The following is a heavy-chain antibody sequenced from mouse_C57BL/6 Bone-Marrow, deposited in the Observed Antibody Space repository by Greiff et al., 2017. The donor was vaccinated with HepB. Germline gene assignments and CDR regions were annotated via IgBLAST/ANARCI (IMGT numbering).Heavy chain of an antibody. J-gene: IGHJ1*03. V-gene: IGHV5-16*01. Sequence: EVQLQQSEGGLVQPGSSMKLSCTASGFTFSDYYMAWVRQVPEKGLEWVANINYDGSSTYYLDSLKSRFIISRDNAKNILYLQMSSLKSEDTATYYCARDRPITTVVARGYFDVWGTGTTVTVSS. CDR3: ARDRPITTVVARGYFDV. CDR2: INYDGSST. CDR1: GFTFSDYY. D-gene: IGHD1-1*01.